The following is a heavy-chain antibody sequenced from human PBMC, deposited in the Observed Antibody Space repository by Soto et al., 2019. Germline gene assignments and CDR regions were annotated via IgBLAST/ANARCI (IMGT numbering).Heavy chain of an antibody. CDR1: DGSLCRLE. V-gene: IGHV4-59*08. Sequence: IQSLARTVCDGSLCRLESNWIRPTPGKGLEWIGYIYYSGSTYYNPSLKSRVTISVDTSKNQFSLKLSSVTAADTAVYYCARHMGSLSGSYYQNWFDPWGQGTLVTVSS. J-gene: IGHJ5*02. CDR3: ARHMGSLSGSYYQNWFDP. CDR2: IYYSGST. D-gene: IGHD1-26*01.